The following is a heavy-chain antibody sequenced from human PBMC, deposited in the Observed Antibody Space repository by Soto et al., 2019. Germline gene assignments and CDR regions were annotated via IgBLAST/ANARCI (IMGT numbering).Heavy chain of an antibody. D-gene: IGHD6-25*01. CDR2: AYFSGGNT. CDR1: GDSMRGYHFY. CDR3: AYGSSSAWIDY. J-gene: IGHJ4*01. V-gene: IGHV4-39*01. Sequence: SETLSLTCSVSGDSMRGYHFYWGWIRQAPGKGLEWIGSAYFSGGNTYYNPSLKSRVSISVDTSKNEFSLRLTSLTAADTAVYFCAYGSSSAWIDYWGHGTLVTVSS.